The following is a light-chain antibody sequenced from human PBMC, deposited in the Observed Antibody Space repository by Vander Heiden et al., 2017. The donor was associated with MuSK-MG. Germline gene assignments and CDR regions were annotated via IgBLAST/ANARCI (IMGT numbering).Light chain of an antibody. CDR2: AAS. CDR3: QHSDSTPYT. J-gene: IGKJ2*01. V-gene: IGKV1-39*01. CDR1: QSISSY. Sequence: DIQITQSLSSLSASVGDRVTITCRASQSISSYLNWYQQKPGKAPKLLIYAASSLQSGVPSRFSGSGSGTDFTLTISRLQPEDFATYYCQHSDSTPYTFGQGTKLEIK.